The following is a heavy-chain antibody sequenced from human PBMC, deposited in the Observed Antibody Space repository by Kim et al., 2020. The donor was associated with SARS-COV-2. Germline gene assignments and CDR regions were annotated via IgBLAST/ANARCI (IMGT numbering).Heavy chain of an antibody. D-gene: IGHD2-15*01. V-gene: IGHV4-34*01. J-gene: IGHJ6*01. CDR1: GGSFSHYF. CDR2: INQSGST. CDR3: AFRGRNGYSCSSGEFYHYG. Sequence: SETLSLTSAVSGGSFSHYFWSCIRQPQGPGLEWIGEINQSGSTNYNPSLTSRVTISLDTSTNQLSLKLSSVTAADTAVDYCAFRGRNGYSCSSGEFYHYG.